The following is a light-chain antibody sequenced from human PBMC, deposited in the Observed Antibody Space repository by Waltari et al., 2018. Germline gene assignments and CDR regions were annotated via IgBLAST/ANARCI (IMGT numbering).Light chain of an antibody. J-gene: IGLJ3*02. V-gene: IGLV1-47*01. CDR3: ASWDFSLTVWV. CDR1: RSNIGSNY. Sequence: QSVLTQPPSASGTPGQKVTISCSGGRSNIGSNYVNWYQHFPGSAPKLLFYRDNQRPSGVPARFSVSKSGTSASLAITDLRPEDEADYYCASWDFSLTVWVFGGGSRLTVL. CDR2: RDN.